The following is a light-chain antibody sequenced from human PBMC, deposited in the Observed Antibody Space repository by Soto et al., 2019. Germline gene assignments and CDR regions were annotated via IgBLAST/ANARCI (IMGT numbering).Light chain of an antibody. CDR3: QQYGSSPPYT. J-gene: IGKJ2*01. CDR1: QSISSW. CDR2: KTS. Sequence: DIQMTQSPSTLSASVGDRVTITCRASQSISSWLAWYQQKPGKAPKLLIYKTSNLQSGVPSRFSGSGSGSEFSLTISSLQPDDFAVYYCQQYGSSPPYTVGQGTKVDIK. V-gene: IGKV1-5*03.